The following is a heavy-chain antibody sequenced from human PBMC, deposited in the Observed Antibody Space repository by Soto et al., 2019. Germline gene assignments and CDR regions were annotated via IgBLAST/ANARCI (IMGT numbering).Heavy chain of an antibody. D-gene: IGHD3-10*01. J-gene: IGHJ6*03. CDR1: GFTFSSYA. Sequence: GGSLRLSCAASGFTFSSYAMSWVRQAPGKGLEWVSAISGSGGSTYYADSVKGRFTISRDNSKNTLYLQMNSLRAEDTAVYYCAKVLGKDPYYYYYYMDVWGKGTTVTVSS. CDR2: ISGSGGST. CDR3: AKVLGKDPYYYYYYMDV. V-gene: IGHV3-23*01.